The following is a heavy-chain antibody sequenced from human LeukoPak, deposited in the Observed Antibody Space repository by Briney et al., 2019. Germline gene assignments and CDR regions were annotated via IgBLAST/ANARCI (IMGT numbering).Heavy chain of an antibody. CDR1: GYTFTGYY. CDR2: INSNSGGT. CDR3: ARDYGSGSYYTVGY. V-gene: IGHV1-2*02. D-gene: IGHD3-10*01. Sequence: ASVKVSCKASGYTFTGYYMHWARQAPGQGLEWMGWINSNSGGTNYAQKFQGRVTMTRDTSISTAYMELSRLRSDDTAVYYCARDYGSGSYYTVGYWGQGTLVTVSS. J-gene: IGHJ4*02.